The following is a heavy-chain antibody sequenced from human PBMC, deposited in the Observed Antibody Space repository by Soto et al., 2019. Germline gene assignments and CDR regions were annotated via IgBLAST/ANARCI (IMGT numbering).Heavy chain of an antibody. CDR2: ISAYNGNT. CDR1: GYTFTSYG. D-gene: IGHD3-10*01. Sequence: ASVKVSCKASGYTFTSYGSSWVRQAPGQGLEWMGWISAYNGNTNYAQNLQGRVIMTADTSTNTAYMELRSLRSDDTAIYYCTREGSAPYYYSGMDAWGQGTTVTVSS. V-gene: IGHV1-18*01. CDR3: TREGSAPYYYSGMDA. J-gene: IGHJ6*02.